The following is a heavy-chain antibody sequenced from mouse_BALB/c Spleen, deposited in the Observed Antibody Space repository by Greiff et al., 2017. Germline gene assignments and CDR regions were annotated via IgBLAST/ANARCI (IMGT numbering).Heavy chain of an antibody. CDR2: IWAGGST. CDR3: ARLTGPFAY. CDR1: GFSLTSYG. J-gene: IGHJ3*01. D-gene: IGHD4-1*01. Sequence: VQLQQSGPGLVQPSQSLSITCTVSGFSLTSYGVHWVRQPPGKGLEWLGVIWAGGSTNYNSALMSRLSISKDNSKSQVFLKMNSLQTDDTAMYYCARLTGPFAYWGQGTLVTVSA. V-gene: IGHV2-9*02.